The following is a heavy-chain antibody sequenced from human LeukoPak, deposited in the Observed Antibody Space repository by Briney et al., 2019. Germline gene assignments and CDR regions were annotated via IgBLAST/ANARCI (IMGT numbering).Heavy chain of an antibody. Sequence: SEILSLTCTVSGGSISSYYWSWIRQPPGKGLEWIGYIYYSGSTNYNPSLKSRVTISVDTSKNQFSLKLSSVTAADTAVYYCARQIKYYYDSSGYSNPVIAFDIWGQGTMVTVSS. D-gene: IGHD3-22*01. CDR3: ARQIKYYYDSSGYSNPVIAFDI. V-gene: IGHV4-59*08. CDR1: GGSISSYY. CDR2: IYYSGST. J-gene: IGHJ3*02.